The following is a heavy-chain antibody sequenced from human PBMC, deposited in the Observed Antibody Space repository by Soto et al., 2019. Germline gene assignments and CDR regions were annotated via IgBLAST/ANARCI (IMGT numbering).Heavy chain of an antibody. J-gene: IGHJ4*02. V-gene: IGHV1-69*05. CDR1: GGTFSSYA. CDR2: IIPIFGTA. Sequence: ASVKVSCKASGGTFSSYALRWVRQAPGQGLEWMGVIIPIFGTANYAQKLQGRVTMTTDTSTSTAYMELRSLRSDDTAVYYCASTGYSSSWSPKYWGQGTLVTVSS. CDR3: ASTGYSSSWSPKY. D-gene: IGHD6-13*01.